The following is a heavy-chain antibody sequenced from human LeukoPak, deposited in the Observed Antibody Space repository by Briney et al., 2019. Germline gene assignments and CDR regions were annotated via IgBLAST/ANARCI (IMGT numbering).Heavy chain of an antibody. J-gene: IGHJ3*02. CDR3: ARDVSVETAQDVWVDAFDI. D-gene: IGHD2-21*02. CDR2: IKEDGSKK. Sequence: GGSLRLSCEVSGFTFNNYWMNWARQAPEKGLEWVANIKEDGSKKYYVDSVKGRFTISRDNAKNSLYLQMNSLRAEDTAVYYCARDVSVETAQDVWVDAFDIWGQGTMVTVSS. V-gene: IGHV3-7*03. CDR1: GFTFNNYW.